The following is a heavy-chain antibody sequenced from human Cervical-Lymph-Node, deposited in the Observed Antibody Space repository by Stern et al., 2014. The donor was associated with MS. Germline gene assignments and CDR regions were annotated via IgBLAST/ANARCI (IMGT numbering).Heavy chain of an antibody. J-gene: IGHJ3*02. D-gene: IGHD5-24*01. CDR3: ARRIRDGYDWDAFNI. CDR1: VDSFSGYL. Sequence: EVQLVESGAEARKPGESLKISCKGSVDSFSGYLIGWVRQRPGKGLEWMGIIYPGDADPRYSPSFQVPVTMSAEQYIQTAYLQWSSLKASDTAIYYCARRIRDGYDWDAFNIWGQGTMVTVSS. CDR2: IYPGDADP. V-gene: IGHV5-51*03.